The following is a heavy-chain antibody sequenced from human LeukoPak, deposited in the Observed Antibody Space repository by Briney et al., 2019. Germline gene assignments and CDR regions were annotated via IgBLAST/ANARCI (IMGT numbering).Heavy chain of an antibody. CDR1: GFTFSSYG. D-gene: IGHD2-2*01. CDR3: AKDFQLDPTYYFDY. J-gene: IGHJ4*02. Sequence: GGTLRLSCAASGFTFSSYGMSWVRQAPGKGLEWVSAISGSGGSTYYADSVKGRFTISGDNSKNTLYLQMNSLRAEDTAVYYCAKDFQLDPTYYFDYWGQGTLVTVSS. CDR2: ISGSGGST. V-gene: IGHV3-23*01.